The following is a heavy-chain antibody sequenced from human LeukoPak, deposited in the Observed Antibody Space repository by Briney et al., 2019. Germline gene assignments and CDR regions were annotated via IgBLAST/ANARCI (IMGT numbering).Heavy chain of an antibody. D-gene: IGHD3-16*02. CDR2: TYYRSKWYN. CDR1: GDSVSSNSAA. Sequence: SQTLSLTCAISGDSVSSNSAAWNWIRQSPSRGLEWLGRTYYRSKWYNDYAVSVKSRITINPDTSKNQLSLQLNSVTPEDTAVYYCAREWRYDYVWGSYRYFDYWGQGTLVTVSS. V-gene: IGHV6-1*01. J-gene: IGHJ4*02. CDR3: AREWRYDYVWGSYRYFDY.